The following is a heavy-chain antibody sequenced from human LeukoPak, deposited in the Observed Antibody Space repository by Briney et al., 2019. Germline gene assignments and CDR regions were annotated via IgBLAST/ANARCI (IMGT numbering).Heavy chain of an antibody. CDR2: ISYDGSNK. J-gene: IGHJ3*02. Sequence: PGGSLRLSCAASGFTFSSYGMHWVRQAPGKGLEWVAVISYDGSNKYCADSVKGRFTISRDNSKNTLYLQMNSLKTEDTAVYYCATRLKVQPVDAFDIWGQGTMVTVSS. CDR3: ATRLKVQPVDAFDI. CDR1: GFTFSSYG. D-gene: IGHD3-16*01. V-gene: IGHV3-30*03.